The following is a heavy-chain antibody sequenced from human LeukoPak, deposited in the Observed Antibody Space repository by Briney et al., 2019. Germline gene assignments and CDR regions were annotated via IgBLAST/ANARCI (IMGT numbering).Heavy chain of an antibody. CDR1: GFTFSSYS. V-gene: IGHV3-48*02. CDR2: ISSGAGTT. CDR3: AKGSADYSSSFVS. D-gene: IGHD6-19*01. Sequence: GRSLRLSCAASGFTFSSYSMNWVRQAPGKGLEWVSYISSGAGTTYYADSVKGRLIISSVNATNSLDLQMNSLRDEDTAAYFCAKGSADYSSSFVSWGQGTLFTVSS. J-gene: IGHJ5*01.